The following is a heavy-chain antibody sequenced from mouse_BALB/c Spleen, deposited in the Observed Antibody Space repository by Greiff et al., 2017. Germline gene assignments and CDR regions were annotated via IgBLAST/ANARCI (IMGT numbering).Heavy chain of an antibody. CDR2: ISTYYGDA. D-gene: IGHD2-4*01. V-gene: IGHV1S137*01. J-gene: IGHJ1*01. CDR1: GYTFTDYA. CDR3: ARYYDYDENWYVDV. Sequence: QVQLQQSGAELVRPGVSVKISCKGSGYTFTDYAMHWVKQSHAKSLEWIGVISTYYGDASYNQKIKGKATMTVDKSSSTAYMELARLTSEDSAIYYCARYYDYDENWYVDVGGAGTTVTVSS.